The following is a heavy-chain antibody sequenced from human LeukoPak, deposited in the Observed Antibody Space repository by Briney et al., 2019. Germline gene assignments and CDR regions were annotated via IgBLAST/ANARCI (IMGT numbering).Heavy chain of an antibody. CDR3: ARGHPLLDC. CDR2: INHSGGT. V-gene: IGHV4-34*01. Sequence: PSETLSLTCAVYGGSFSGYYWTWIRQPPGKGLEWIGEINHSGGTNYNPSLKSRVTISVVTSKNQFSLKLNSVTAADTAVYYCARGHPLLDCWGQGTLVTVSS. D-gene: IGHD2-21*02. CDR1: GGSFSGYY. J-gene: IGHJ4*02.